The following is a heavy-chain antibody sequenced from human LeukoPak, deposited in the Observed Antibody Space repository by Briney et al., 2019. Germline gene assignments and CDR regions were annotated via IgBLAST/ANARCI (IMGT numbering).Heavy chain of an antibody. V-gene: IGHV1-24*01. CDR2: FDPEDGET. Sequence: ASVKVSCKVSGYTLTELSMHWVRQAPGKGLEWMGGFDPEDGETIYAQKFQGRVTMTEDTSTDTAYMELSSLRSEDTAVYYCASITMIVVATPSFDYWGQGTLVTVSS. J-gene: IGHJ4*02. CDR1: GYTLTELS. D-gene: IGHD3-22*01. CDR3: ASITMIVVATPSFDY.